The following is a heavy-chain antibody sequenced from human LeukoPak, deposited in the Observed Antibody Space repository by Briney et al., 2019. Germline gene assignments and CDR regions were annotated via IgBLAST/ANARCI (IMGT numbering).Heavy chain of an antibody. Sequence: PSETLSLTCAVSGGSISSSNWWSWVRQPPGKGLEWIGEIYHSGSTNYNPSLKSRVTISVDTSKNQFSLKLSSVTAADTAVYYCASFQRLWFGESWGQGTLVTVSS. J-gene: IGHJ4*02. CDR2: IYHSGST. CDR1: GGSISSSNW. V-gene: IGHV4-4*02. D-gene: IGHD3-10*01. CDR3: ASFQRLWFGES.